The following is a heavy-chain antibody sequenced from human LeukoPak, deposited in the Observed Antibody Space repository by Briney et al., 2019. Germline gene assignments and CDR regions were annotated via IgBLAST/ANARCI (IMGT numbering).Heavy chain of an antibody. J-gene: IGHJ4*02. CDR3: AKDSNYDFWSGYYYFDY. CDR2: ISYDGRNK. Sequence: GRSLRLSCAASGFTFSSYGMHWVRQAPGKGLEWVAVISYDGRNKYYADSVKGRFTISRDNSKNTLYLQMNSLRAEDTAVYYCAKDSNYDFWSGYYYFDYWGQGTLVTVSS. V-gene: IGHV3-30*18. CDR1: GFTFSSYG. D-gene: IGHD3-3*01.